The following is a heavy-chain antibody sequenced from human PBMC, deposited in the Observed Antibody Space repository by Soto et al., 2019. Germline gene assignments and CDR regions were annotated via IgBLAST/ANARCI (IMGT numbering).Heavy chain of an antibody. CDR2: INQDGGGT. Sequence: GGSLRLSCVASGFTFSSSFMGWVRQAPGKGLEWVANINQDGGGTYYVDSVEGRFTISRDNAKDSLYLQMNSLRGEDTAVYYCARYFRGSGRYFFDYWGQGTLVTVSS. D-gene: IGHD6-19*01. J-gene: IGHJ4*02. CDR1: GFTFSSSF. V-gene: IGHV3-7*03. CDR3: ARYFRGSGRYFFDY.